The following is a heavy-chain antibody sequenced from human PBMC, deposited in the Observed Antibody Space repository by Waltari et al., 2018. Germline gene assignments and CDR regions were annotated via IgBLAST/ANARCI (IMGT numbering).Heavy chain of an antibody. Sequence: QVQLQESGPGLVKPSQTLSLTCTVSGGTISSGGYYWSCIRQHPGTGLEWIGYIYYSGRTYYNPSLESRVTISVDTYKNQCSLKLSSVTAADTAVYYCAREGFSSPMITFGGVIDYGGHGTLVTVSS. CDR3: AREGFSSPMITFGGVIDY. CDR2: IYYSGRT. CDR1: GGTISSGGYY. V-gene: IGHV4-31*03. D-gene: IGHD3-16*01. J-gene: IGHJ4*01.